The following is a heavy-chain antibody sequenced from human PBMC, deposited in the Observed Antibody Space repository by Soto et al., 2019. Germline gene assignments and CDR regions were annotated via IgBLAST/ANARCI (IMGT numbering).Heavy chain of an antibody. D-gene: IGHD6-13*01. J-gene: IGHJ4*02. CDR1: GYTFTSYG. Sequence: GASVKVSCKASGYTFTSYGISWVRQAPGQGPEWMGWISAYNGNTNYAQKLQGRVTMTTDTSTSTAYMELRSLRSDDTAVYYCARDMLDEAGHYFDYWGQGTLVTVSS. V-gene: IGHV1-18*01. CDR3: ARDMLDEAGHYFDY. CDR2: ISAYNGNT.